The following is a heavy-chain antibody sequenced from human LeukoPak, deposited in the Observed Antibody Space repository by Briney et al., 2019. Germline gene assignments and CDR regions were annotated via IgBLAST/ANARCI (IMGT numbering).Heavy chain of an antibody. CDR3: ARGGYTTYFDP. CDR1: GFTFREYS. V-gene: IGHV3-23*01. Sequence: GGSLRLSCAASGFTFREYSMTWARQAPGKGLEWVSNIRANGRDTYYTDSVKGRFIISRDNSKNTLYLEMNSLRAEDTAVYYCARGGYTTYFDPWGQGTLVTVPS. J-gene: IGHJ5*02. D-gene: IGHD2-15*01. CDR2: IRANGRDT.